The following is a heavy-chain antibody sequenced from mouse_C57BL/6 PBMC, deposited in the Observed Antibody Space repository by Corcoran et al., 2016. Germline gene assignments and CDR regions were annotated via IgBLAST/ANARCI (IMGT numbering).Heavy chain of an antibody. CDR2: IWWDDDK. V-gene: IGHV8-8*01. Sequence: QVTLKESGPVILQPSQTLSLTCSFSGFSLSTFGLGVGWIRQPSGKGLEWLAHIWWDDDKYYNPALKSRLTIPKATSKNQVFLKIANVDTADTATYYCARMNWIYYDYGYFDYWGQGTTLTVSS. J-gene: IGHJ2*01. CDR1: GFSLSTFGLG. CDR3: ARMNWIYYDYGYFDY. D-gene: IGHD2-4*01.